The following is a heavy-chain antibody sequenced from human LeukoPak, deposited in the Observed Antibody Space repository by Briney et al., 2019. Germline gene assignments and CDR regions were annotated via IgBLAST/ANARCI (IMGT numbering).Heavy chain of an antibody. CDR2: ISSSGNT. D-gene: IGHD6-13*01. Sequence: PGGSLRLSCAASGFTFSRSAITWVRQPPGKGLDWVSSISSSGNTYYADSVKGRFTISRDNSKNMLYLQMNSLRAEDTAVYYCVKGRISEDGLDFWGQGTLVTVSS. J-gene: IGHJ4*02. CDR1: GFTFSRSA. CDR3: VKGRISEDGLDF. V-gene: IGHV3-23*01.